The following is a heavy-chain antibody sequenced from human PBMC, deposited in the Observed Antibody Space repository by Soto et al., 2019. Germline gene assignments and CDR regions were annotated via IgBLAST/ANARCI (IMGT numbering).Heavy chain of an antibody. J-gene: IGHJ3*02. D-gene: IGHD1-26*01. V-gene: IGHV3-21*01. CDR1: GFTFSSYS. Sequence: GGSLRLSCAASGFTFSSYSMNWVRQAPGKGLEWVSSISSSSSYIYYADSVKGRFTISRDNAKNSLYLQMNSLRAEDTAVYYCARNLPSGSYYYSQGRPLDAFDIWGQGTMVTVSS. CDR2: ISSSSSYI. CDR3: ARNLPSGSYYYSQGRPLDAFDI.